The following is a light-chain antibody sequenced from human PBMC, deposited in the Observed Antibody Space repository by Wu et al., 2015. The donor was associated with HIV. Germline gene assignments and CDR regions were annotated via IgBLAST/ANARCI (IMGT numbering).Light chain of an antibody. CDR3: QQYDTFPLT. V-gene: IGKV1-8*01. CDR1: QHIRSS. CDR2: SAS. J-gene: IGKJ4*01. Sequence: AIQITQSPSSLSASTGDTVNITCQTSQHIRSSLAWYRQKPGKVPELLIYSASTLHRGVPSRFSGSGSGAGFTLTISCLHSEDLATFYXQQYDTFPLTFGGGTKVDI.